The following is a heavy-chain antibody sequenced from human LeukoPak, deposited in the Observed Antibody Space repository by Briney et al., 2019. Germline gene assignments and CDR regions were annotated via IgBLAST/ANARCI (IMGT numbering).Heavy chain of an antibody. V-gene: IGHV1-69*06. J-gene: IGHJ4*02. D-gene: IGHD3-16*02. Sequence: GASVKVSCKASGGTFSSYAISWVRQAPGQGLEWMGGIIPIFGTANYAQKFQGRVTITADKSTSTAYMELSSLRSEDTAVYYCARVSGGLYYYFDYWGQGTLVTVSS. CDR2: IIPIFGTA. CDR1: GGTFSSYA. CDR3: ARVSGGLYYYFDY.